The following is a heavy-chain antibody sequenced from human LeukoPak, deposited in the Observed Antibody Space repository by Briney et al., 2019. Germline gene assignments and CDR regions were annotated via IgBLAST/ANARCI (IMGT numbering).Heavy chain of an antibody. Sequence: PGGSLRLSCVASGFTFSSRWMHWVRQAPGKGLVWVSIINTDGSTTRYADFVEGRFTISRDNARNTLYLEMNSLRVEDTAVYFCARDISRTTDVWGQGTTVTV. CDR1: GFTFSSRW. V-gene: IGHV3-74*01. CDR2: INTDGSTT. J-gene: IGHJ6*02. D-gene: IGHD1-26*01. CDR3: ARDISRTTDV.